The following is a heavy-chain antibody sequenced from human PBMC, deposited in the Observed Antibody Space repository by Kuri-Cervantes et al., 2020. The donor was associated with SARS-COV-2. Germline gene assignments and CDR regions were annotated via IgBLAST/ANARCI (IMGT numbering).Heavy chain of an antibody. CDR2: IYYSGST. CDR3: ARQHLGYYMDV. V-gene: IGHV4-39*01. Sequence: SETLSLTCTVSGGSISSSNYYWGWIRQPPGKGLEWIGSIYYSGSTHYNPSPKSRVSISVDTSRNQFSLKVSSVTAADTAVYSCARQHLGYYMDVWGKGTTVTVSS. J-gene: IGHJ6*03. CDR1: GGSISSSNYY.